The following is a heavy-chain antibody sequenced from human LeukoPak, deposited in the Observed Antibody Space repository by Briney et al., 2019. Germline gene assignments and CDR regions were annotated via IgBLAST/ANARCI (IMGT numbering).Heavy chain of an antibody. V-gene: IGHV1-18*01. CDR1: GYTFSSYG. CDR2: INTYNVNT. D-gene: IGHD5-18*01. J-gene: IGHJ4*02. CDR3: ARDSRRGYSYGNDY. Sequence: ASVKVSCKASGYTFSSYGVSWVRQAPGQGLEWMGCINTYNVNTNYAQKFQGRVTLTTDASTSTAYMELRSLRSDDTAVYYCARDSRRGYSYGNDYWRQGTLATVSS.